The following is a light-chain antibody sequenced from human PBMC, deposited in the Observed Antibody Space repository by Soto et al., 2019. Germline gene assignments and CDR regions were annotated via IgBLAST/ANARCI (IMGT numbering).Light chain of an antibody. CDR1: SSDIGAYNY. J-gene: IGLJ1*01. CDR2: DVN. V-gene: IGLV2-8*01. CDR3: SSYVGSNTYV. Sequence: QSVLTQPPSASGSPGQSVTISCTGTSSDIGAYNYVSWYQQHPGRAPRRIIYDVNQRPSGVPDRFSGSKSGNTASLTVSGLQGEDEADYYCSSYVGSNTYVFGTGTKVTVL.